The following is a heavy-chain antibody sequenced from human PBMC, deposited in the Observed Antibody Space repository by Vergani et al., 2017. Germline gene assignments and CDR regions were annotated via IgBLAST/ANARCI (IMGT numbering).Heavy chain of an antibody. J-gene: IGHJ4*02. D-gene: IGHD2-2*01. CDR3: ARAEPETRLGYCSSTSCYSDAFDY. V-gene: IGHV3-9*01. CDR2: ISWNSGSI. Sequence: EVQLVESGGGLVQPGRSLRLSCAASGFTFDDYAMHWVRQAPGKGLEWVSGISWNSGSIGYADSVKGRFTISRDNATNSLYLQMNSLRAGDTAVYYCARAEPETRLGYCSSTSCYSDAFDYWGQGTLVTVSS. CDR1: GFTFDDYA.